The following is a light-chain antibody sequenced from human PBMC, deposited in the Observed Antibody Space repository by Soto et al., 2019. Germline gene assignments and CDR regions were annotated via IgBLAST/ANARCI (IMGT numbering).Light chain of an antibody. CDR3: QQYGDSPPT. CDR1: RSVSSNY. V-gene: IGKV3-20*01. J-gene: IGKJ2*01. Sequence: EIVLTQSPGTLSLSPGERANLSCRASRSVSSNYIAWHRQDPGQAPRLLIYGASSRATGIPDRFSGSGSGTDFTLTITRLEPEDFAVYYCQQYGDSPPTFGQGTKLEI. CDR2: GAS.